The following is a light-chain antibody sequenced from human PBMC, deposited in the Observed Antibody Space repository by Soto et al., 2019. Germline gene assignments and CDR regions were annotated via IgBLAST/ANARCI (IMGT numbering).Light chain of an antibody. CDR2: KAS. CDR3: KKYNSYPWT. V-gene: IGKV1-5*03. CDR1: QSISRW. Sequence: DIQMTQSPSPMSGSVGVGVRLTCRASQSISRWLAWYQQKPGEAPKLLIYKASSLESGVPSRFSGRGSGTEVTRTISSLQPDDGATYYGKKYNSYPWTVGHGSKVEIK. J-gene: IGKJ1*01.